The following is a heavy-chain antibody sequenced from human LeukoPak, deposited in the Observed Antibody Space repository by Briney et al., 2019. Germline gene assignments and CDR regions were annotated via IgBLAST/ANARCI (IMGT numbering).Heavy chain of an antibody. CDR2: VKPDESEK. CDR1: GFTFSSYW. D-gene: IGHD4-23*01. V-gene: IGHV3-7*01. Sequence: PGGSLRLSCAASGFTFSSYWMSWVRQAPGKGLEWVANVKPDESEKYYGDSVKGRFTISRDNAKNSLYLQMHSLRVDDTAVYYCVTHEVTVITRSTFDYWGQGTLLTVSS. CDR3: VTHEVTVITRSTFDY. J-gene: IGHJ4*02.